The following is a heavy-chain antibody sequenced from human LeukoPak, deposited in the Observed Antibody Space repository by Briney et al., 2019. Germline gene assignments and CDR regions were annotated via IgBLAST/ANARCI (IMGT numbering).Heavy chain of an antibody. J-gene: IGHJ3*02. CDR2: IYSGGSI. CDR1: GFTVSSNY. D-gene: IGHD3-10*01. Sequence: PGGSLRLSCAASGFTVSSNYMSWVRQAPGKGLEWVSVIYSGGSIYYADSVKGRFTISRHNSKNTLYLQMNSLRAEDTAVYYCARGGWGSGSYYGAFDIWGQGTMVTVSS. V-gene: IGHV3-53*04. CDR3: ARGGWGSGSYYGAFDI.